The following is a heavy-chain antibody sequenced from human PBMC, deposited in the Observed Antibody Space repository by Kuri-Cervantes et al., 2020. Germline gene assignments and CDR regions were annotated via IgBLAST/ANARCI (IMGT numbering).Heavy chain of an antibody. D-gene: IGHD3-3*01. CDR1: GFTFSSYG. Sequence: GESLKISCAASGFTFSSYGMHWVRQAPGKGLEWVAVISYDGSNKYYADSVKGRFTISRENAKNSLYLQMNSLRAGDTAVYYCAKEEGNYDFWSGYLKLGVYWYFDLWAVAPWSPSPQ. CDR2: ISYDGSNK. V-gene: IGHV3-30*18. CDR3: AKEEGNYDFWSGYLKLGVYWYFDL. J-gene: IGHJ2*01.